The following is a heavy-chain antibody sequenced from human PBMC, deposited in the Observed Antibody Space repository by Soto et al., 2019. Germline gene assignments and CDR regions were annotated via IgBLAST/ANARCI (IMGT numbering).Heavy chain of an antibody. V-gene: IGHV4-34*01. CDR1: GGSFSGYY. Sequence: LSLTCAVYGGSFSGYYWRWIRQPPGKGLEWIGEINHSGSTNYHPSLKSRVTISVDTSKNQFSLKLSSVTAADTAVYYCARLPAGPRWYHQFDYWGQGTLVTVSS. D-gene: IGHD2-15*01. J-gene: IGHJ4*02. CDR2: INHSGST. CDR3: ARLPAGPRWYHQFDY.